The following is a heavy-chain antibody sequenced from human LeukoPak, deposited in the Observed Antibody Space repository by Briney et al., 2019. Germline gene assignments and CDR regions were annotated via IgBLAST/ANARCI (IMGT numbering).Heavy chain of an antibody. CDR1: GDSISSSNW. J-gene: IGHJ5*02. CDR3: AREAAGQWFDP. Sequence: SETLSLTCAVSGDSISSSNWWTWVRQPPGKGLEWIGEIYHSGGTNYNPSLKSRVTMSLDKSKNQFSLKLTSVTAADTAVYYCAREAAGQWFDPWGQGTLVTVSS. D-gene: IGHD6-25*01. V-gene: IGHV4-4*02. CDR2: IYHSGGT.